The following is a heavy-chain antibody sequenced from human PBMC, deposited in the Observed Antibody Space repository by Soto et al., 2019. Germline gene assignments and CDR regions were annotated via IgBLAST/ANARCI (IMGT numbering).Heavy chain of an antibody. J-gene: IGHJ4*02. D-gene: IGHD6-19*01. V-gene: IGHV4-34*01. CDR3: ARHGPSYIAVAGTGRYYFDY. CDR2: INDSGNI. CDR1: GASFSGYQ. Sequence: SETLSLTCAVYGASFSGYQWTWIRQTPGKGLEWIGEINDSGNINYNPSLKSRVTISLDTSKNQFSLKLSSVTAADTAVYYCARHGPSYIAVAGTGRYYFDYWGQGTLVTVSS.